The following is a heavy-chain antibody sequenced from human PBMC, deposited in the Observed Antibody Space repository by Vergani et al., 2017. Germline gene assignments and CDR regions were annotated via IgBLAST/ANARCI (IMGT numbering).Heavy chain of an antibody. CDR3: ANKGLMYSSGWHFDY. Sequence: EVQLLESGGGLVQPGGSLRLSCAASGFTFSSYAMSWVRQAPGKGLEWVSAISGSGGSTYYADSVKGRFTIYRDNSKNTLYLQMNSLRAEDTAVYYCANKGLMYSSGWHFDYWGQGTLVTVSS. CDR2: ISGSGGST. J-gene: IGHJ4*02. D-gene: IGHD6-19*01. V-gene: IGHV3-23*01. CDR1: GFTFSSYA.